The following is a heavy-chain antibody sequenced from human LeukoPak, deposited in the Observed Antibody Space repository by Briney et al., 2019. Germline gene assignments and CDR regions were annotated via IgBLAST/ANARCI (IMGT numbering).Heavy chain of an antibody. CDR3: ASLGRMAAIGTEH. Sequence: NPSETLSLTCSVSGGSISSSNYYWAWIRQPPGKGLQWIGSIDYSGTTYDNPSVKSRVTISLDTSKNQFSLKLSSVTAADTAVYYCASLGRMAAIGTEHWGQGTLVTVSS. CDR1: GGSISSSNYY. D-gene: IGHD6-13*01. V-gene: IGHV4-39*07. J-gene: IGHJ4*02. CDR2: IDYSGTT.